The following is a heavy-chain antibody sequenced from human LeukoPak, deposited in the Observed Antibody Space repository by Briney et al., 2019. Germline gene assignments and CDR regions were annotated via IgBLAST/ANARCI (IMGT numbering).Heavy chain of an antibody. D-gene: IGHD3-9*01. CDR2: ISSSSSTI. V-gene: IGHV3-48*04. CDR1: GFTFSSYS. CDR3: AIQAGDYDILTGYYNPIDY. J-gene: IGHJ4*02. Sequence: GGSLRLSCAASGFTFSSYSMNWVRQAPGKGLEWVSYISSSSSTIYYADSVKGRFTISRDNAKNSLYLQMNSLRAEDTAVYYCAIQAGDYDILTGYYNPIDYWGQGTLVTVSS.